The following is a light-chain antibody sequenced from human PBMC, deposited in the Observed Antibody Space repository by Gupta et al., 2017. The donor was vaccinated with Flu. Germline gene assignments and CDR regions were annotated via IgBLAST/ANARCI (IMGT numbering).Light chain of an antibody. CDR3: SSYTSSSTLV. CDR2: GVS. V-gene: IGLV2-14*01. Sequence: QSALTQPASVSGSPGHSITISCTGTSSDVGGYNYVSWYQQHPGKVPKLMIYGVSNRPSGVSNRFSGSKSGNTASLTISGLQAEDETHYYCSSYTSSSTLVFGGGTKLTVL. CDR1: SSDVGGYNY. J-gene: IGLJ3*02.